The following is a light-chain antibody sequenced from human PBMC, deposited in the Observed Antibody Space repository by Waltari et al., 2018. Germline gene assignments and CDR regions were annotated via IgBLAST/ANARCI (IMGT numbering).Light chain of an antibody. V-gene: IGKV3-11*01. CDR3: QQRYSWPLT. CDR1: QNINGF. CDR2: DGS. Sequence: EIVLTQSPVTLSLSPGGRATLSCKASQNINGFLAWFQQRPGQSPRLLIYDGSNRATGIPSRFSGSGSGTDFTLTISNLEPEDSAIYYCQQRYSWPLTFGGGTKVEIK. J-gene: IGKJ4*01.